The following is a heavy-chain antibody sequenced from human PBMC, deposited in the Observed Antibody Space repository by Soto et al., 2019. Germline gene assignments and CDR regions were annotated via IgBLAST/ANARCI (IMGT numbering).Heavy chain of an antibody. CDR2: IYYSGNT. V-gene: IGHV4-31*03. Sequence: SETLSLTCTVSGGSISSGGDYWSWIRQHPGKGLEWIGYIYYSGNTYYNPSLKSRVTISEDTSKNQFSLKLSSVTAADTAVYYCARATYYYDSSGYSDRVLDYWGQGTLVTVSS. J-gene: IGHJ4*02. CDR1: GGSISSGGDY. D-gene: IGHD3-22*01. CDR3: ARATYYYDSSGYSDRVLDY.